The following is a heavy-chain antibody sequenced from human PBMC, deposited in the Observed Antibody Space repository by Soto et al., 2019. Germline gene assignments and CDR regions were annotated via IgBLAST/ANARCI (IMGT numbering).Heavy chain of an antibody. CDR3: ARGFYDILTGYPSYFQH. CDR2: IYYSGST. CDR1: GGSISSGGYY. J-gene: IGHJ1*01. V-gene: IGHV4-31*03. Sequence: SETLSLTCTVSGGSISSGGYYWSWIRQHPGKGLEWIGYIYYSGSTYYNPSLKSRVTISVDTSKNQFSLKLSSVTAADTAVYYCARGFYDILTGYPSYFQHWGQGTLVTVSS. D-gene: IGHD3-9*01.